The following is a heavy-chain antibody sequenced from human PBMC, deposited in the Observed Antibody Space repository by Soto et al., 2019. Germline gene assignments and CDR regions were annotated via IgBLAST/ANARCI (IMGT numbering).Heavy chain of an antibody. D-gene: IGHD2-2*01. CDR2: IYPGDSDS. J-gene: IGHJ4*02. CDR1: GFTFTSYW. CDR3: EKHVGYCSTTTCSTFDH. Sequence: GESLKSSCKGSGFTFTSYWIAWVRQIAWEGLEWVGIIYPGDSDSSYSPSFQGQVTISDDQSINTAYLHCSSLKASATAIYYCEKHVGYCSTTTCSTFDHWGQGTPVTVSS. V-gene: IGHV5-51*01.